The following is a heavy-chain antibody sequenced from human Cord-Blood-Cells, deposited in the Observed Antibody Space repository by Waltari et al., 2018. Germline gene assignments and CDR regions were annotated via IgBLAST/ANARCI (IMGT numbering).Heavy chain of an antibody. CDR2: SNHSGST. Sequence: QVQLQQWGAGLLKPSETLSLTCAVYGGSFSGYYLRWIPPPLGKGLEWIGESNHSGSTNYNPSVKSRVTISVDTSKNQFSLKLSSVTAADTAVYYCARVDCSSTSCYKNWFDPWGQGTLVTVSS. CDR3: ARVDCSSTSCYKNWFDP. CDR1: GGSFSGYY. D-gene: IGHD2-2*02. J-gene: IGHJ5*02. V-gene: IGHV4-34*01.